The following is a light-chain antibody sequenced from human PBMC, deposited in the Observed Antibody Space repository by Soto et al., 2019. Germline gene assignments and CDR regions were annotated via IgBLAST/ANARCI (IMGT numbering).Light chain of an antibody. Sequence: QSVLTQPPSASGTPGQRVTISCSGSSSNIGNNYVYWYQQYPGTAPKLVIYRNSQRPPGVPDRFSGSKSGTSATLAISGLRSEDEADYFCAAWDDTLNGLWVFGGGTKLTVL. J-gene: IGLJ3*02. CDR1: SSNIGNNY. CDR2: RNS. CDR3: AAWDDTLNGLWV. V-gene: IGLV1-47*01.